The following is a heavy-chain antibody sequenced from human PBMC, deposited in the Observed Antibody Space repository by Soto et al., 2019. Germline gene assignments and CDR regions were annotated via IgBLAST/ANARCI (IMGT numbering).Heavy chain of an antibody. J-gene: IGHJ6*02. Sequence: QAQLEQSGAEVKKPGASVKVSCKSSGYTFSTSGISWVRQAPGQGLEWMGWISTYNGDANYAQRFQGRVTMTTDTSTSTTFMELRTLRSDDTAVYYCAIEGPRPYYYYGMDVWGQGTTVTVSS. D-gene: IGHD6-6*01. CDR2: ISTYNGDA. V-gene: IGHV1-18*01. CDR3: AIEGPRPYYYYGMDV. CDR1: GYTFSTSG.